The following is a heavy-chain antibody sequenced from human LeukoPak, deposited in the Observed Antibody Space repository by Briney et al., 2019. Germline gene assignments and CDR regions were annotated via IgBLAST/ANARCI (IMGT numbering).Heavy chain of an antibody. CDR2: INHRGST. CDR3: ARGLSRGLWSIFNWFDP. V-gene: IGHV4-34*01. J-gene: IGHJ5*02. Sequence: SETLSLTCAVYGGSFSGYYWSWIRQPPGKGLEWIGEINHRGSTNYNPSLKSRVTISVDTSKNQFSLKLSSVTAADTAVYYCARGLSRGLWSIFNWFDPWGQGTLVTVSS. CDR1: GGSFSGYY. D-gene: IGHD4/OR15-4a*01.